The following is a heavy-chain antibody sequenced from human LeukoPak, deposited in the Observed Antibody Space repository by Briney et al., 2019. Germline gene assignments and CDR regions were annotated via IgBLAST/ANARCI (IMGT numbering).Heavy chain of an antibody. CDR2: IYHSGST. J-gene: IGHJ3*02. D-gene: IGHD3-9*01. CDR3: ARDNALGRYFDWLPRRPALGAFDI. V-gene: IGHV4-4*02. CDR1: GGSISSSNW. Sequence: PSETLSLTCAVSGGSISSSNWWSWVRQPPGKGLEWIGEIYHSGSTNYNPSLKSRVTISVDKSKNQFSLKLSSLTAADTAVYYCARDNALGRYFDWLPRRPALGAFDIWGQGTMVTVSS.